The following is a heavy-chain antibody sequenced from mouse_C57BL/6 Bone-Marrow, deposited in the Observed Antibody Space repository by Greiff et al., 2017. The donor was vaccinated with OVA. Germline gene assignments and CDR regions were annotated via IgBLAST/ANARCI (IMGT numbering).Heavy chain of an antibody. J-gene: IGHJ4*01. CDR1: GYSITSDY. Sequence: EVQLQQSGPGLAKPSQSLSLTCSVSGYSITSDYWNWIRKFPGNKLEYMGYISYSGSTYYYPSLKSRNSITRDTSKNQYDQQLNCVTTEDTATDYCARGLWLRRRAYAMDYWGQGTSVTVSS. CDR3: ARGLWLRRRAYAMDY. D-gene: IGHD2-2*01. CDR2: ISYSGST. V-gene: IGHV3-8*01.